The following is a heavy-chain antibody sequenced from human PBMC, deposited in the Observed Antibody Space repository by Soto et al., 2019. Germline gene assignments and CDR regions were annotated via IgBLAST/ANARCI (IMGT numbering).Heavy chain of an antibody. CDR2: IYYSGST. CDR1: GGSISSGVYY. J-gene: IGHJ4*02. CDR3: ARDVTVTGTGWVGY. D-gene: IGHD6-19*01. Sequence: QVQLQESGPGLVKPSQTLSLTCTVSGGSISSGVYYWSWIRQHPGKGLEWIGYIYYSGSTYYNPSLKSRVIISVDTSKNQCSLKLSSVTAADTAVYYCARDVTVTGTGWVGYWGQGTLVTVSS. V-gene: IGHV4-31*03.